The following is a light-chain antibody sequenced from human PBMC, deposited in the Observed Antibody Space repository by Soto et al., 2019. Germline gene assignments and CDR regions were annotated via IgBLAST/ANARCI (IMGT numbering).Light chain of an antibody. CDR3: QQYNNWPPWT. CDR2: GAS. J-gene: IGKJ1*01. Sequence: EIAMTQSPATLSVSPWGRSSLSCSASQSISDTLAWYQQKPGQAPRLLIYGASARVPGFPARFSGSGSGTDFTLTISSLQSEDFAVYYCQQYNNWPPWTFGQGTKVDIK. V-gene: IGKV3-15*01. CDR1: QSISDT.